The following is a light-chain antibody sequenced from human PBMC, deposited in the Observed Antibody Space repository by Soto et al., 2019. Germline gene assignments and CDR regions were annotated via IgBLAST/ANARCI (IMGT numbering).Light chain of an antibody. V-gene: IGKV3-20*01. CDR3: QQFGGSSWT. CDR1: QSVSGTY. Sequence: EIVLTQSPGTLSLSPGERATLSCRASQSVSGTYLAWYQQKPGQAPRLLIYGASSRATGIPDRFSGGGSGTDFTLTITRLEPEDFAVYYCQQFGGSSWTFGQGTKVEIK. J-gene: IGKJ1*01. CDR2: GAS.